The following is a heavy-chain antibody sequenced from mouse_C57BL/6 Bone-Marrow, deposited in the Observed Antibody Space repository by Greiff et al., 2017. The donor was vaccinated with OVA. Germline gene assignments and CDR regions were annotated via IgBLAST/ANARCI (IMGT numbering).Heavy chain of an antibody. J-gene: IGHJ2*01. CDR1: GFTFSSYG. CDR2: ISSGGSYT. Sequence: DVKLVESGGDLVKPGGSLKLSCAASGFTFSSYGMSWVRQTPDKRLEWVATISSGGSYTYYPDSVKGRFTISRDNAKNTLYLQMSSLKSEDTAMYYCARRDTTVVAGFDYWGQGTTLTVSS. CDR3: ARRDTTVVAGFDY. D-gene: IGHD1-1*01. V-gene: IGHV5-6*02.